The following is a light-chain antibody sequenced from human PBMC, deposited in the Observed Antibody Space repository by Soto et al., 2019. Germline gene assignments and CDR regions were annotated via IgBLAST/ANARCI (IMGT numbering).Light chain of an antibody. Sequence: EIVLTQSPGTLSLSPGERATLSCRASQSVISMYLAWYQQKPGQAPRLLIYGASSRATGIPNRFSGSGSGTDFTLTISRLEPEDFAVYYCQQYGNSPQTFGQGTKVDIK. CDR2: GAS. CDR3: QQYGNSPQT. CDR1: QSVISMY. J-gene: IGKJ1*01. V-gene: IGKV3-20*01.